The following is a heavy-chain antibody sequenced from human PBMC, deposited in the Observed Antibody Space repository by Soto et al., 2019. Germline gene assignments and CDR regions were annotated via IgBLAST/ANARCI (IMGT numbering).Heavy chain of an antibody. CDR3: ASWGDYDFWSGYYRY. J-gene: IGHJ4*02. CDR2: ISAYNGNT. Sequence: GASVKVSCKASGYTFTSYGISWVRQAPGQGLEWMGWISAYNGNTNYAQKLQGRVTMTTDTSTSTAYMELRSLRSDDTAVYYCASWGDYDFWSGYYRYWGQGTLVTVSS. CDR1: GYTFTSYG. D-gene: IGHD3-3*01. V-gene: IGHV1-18*01.